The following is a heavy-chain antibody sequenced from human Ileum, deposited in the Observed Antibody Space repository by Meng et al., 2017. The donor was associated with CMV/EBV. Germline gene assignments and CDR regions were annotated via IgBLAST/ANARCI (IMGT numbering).Heavy chain of an antibody. CDR2: ITSKTDGETT. Sequence: GESLKISCAASGFTFSNAWMSWVRQAPGKGLEWVGRITSKTDGETTDYAAPVKGRFTISRDDSKNTLFLQMNSLKTEDTAVYYCTPQLQWFGESTLGSDPWGQGTLVTVSS. V-gene: IGHV3-15*01. D-gene: IGHD3-10*01. CDR1: GFTFSNAW. J-gene: IGHJ5*02. CDR3: TPQLQWFGESTLGSDP.